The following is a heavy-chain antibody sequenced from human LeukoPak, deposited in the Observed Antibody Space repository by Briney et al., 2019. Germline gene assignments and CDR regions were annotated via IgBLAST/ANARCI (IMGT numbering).Heavy chain of an antibody. CDR2: IRYDGTNK. V-gene: IGHV3-30*02. CDR3: ARDSGMATTKFDY. J-gene: IGHJ4*02. CDR1: GFTFSSYG. Sequence: GGSLRLSCAASGFTFSSYGMHWVRQAPGKGLEWVAFIRYDGTNKYYADSVKGRFTISRDNAKNSLYLQMNSLRAEDTAVYYCARDSGMATTKFDYWGQGTLVTVSS. D-gene: IGHD5-24*01.